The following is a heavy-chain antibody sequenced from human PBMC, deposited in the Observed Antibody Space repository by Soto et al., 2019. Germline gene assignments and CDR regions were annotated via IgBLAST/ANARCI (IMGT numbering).Heavy chain of an antibody. J-gene: IGHJ4*02. CDR3: ARVAVAGTRFDY. Sequence: QVQLQESGPGLVKPSGTLSLTCAVSGGSISSSNWWSWVRQPPGKGLEWIGEIYHSGSTNYNPSLTGRVTISVDKSKIQFSLKLSPVTAADTAVYYCARVAVAGTRFDYWGQGTLVTVSS. CDR2: IYHSGST. D-gene: IGHD6-19*01. CDR1: GGSISSSNW. V-gene: IGHV4-4*02.